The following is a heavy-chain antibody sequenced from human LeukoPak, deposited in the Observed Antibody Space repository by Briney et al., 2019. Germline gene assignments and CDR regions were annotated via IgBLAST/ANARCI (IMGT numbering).Heavy chain of an antibody. CDR1: GGSISSYY. CDR2: IYTSGST. V-gene: IGHV4-4*09. Sequence: PSETLSLTCTVSGGSISSYYWSWIRQPPGKGLEWIGYIYTSGSTNYNPTLKSRVTISVDTSKNQFSLKLSSVTAADTAVYYCARGASQGQWLVVGDYWGQGTLVTVSS. D-gene: IGHD6-19*01. J-gene: IGHJ4*02. CDR3: ARGASQGQWLVVGDY.